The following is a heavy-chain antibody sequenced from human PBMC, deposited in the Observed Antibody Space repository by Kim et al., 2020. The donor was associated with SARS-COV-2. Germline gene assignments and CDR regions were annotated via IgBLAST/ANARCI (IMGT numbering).Heavy chain of an antibody. CDR3: ARVHSTLFDY. D-gene: IGHD4-17*01. CDR2: ST. V-gene: IGHV4-34*01. J-gene: IGHJ4*02. Sequence: STNSDPSLKSRVTISVDTSKNQFSLKLSSVTAADTAVYYCARVHSTLFDYWGQGTLVTVSS.